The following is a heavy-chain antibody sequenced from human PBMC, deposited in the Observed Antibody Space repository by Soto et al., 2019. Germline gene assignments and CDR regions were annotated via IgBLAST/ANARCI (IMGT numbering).Heavy chain of an antibody. CDR1: GYTFTDYW. J-gene: IGHJ6*02. CDR3: ARNISNFRYYYYAMVV. V-gene: IGHV5-51*01. D-gene: IGHD4-4*01. CDR2: IYPGESDT. Sequence: GESRKISCKGSGYTFTDYWIGWVRQLPGKGLEWMGIIYPGESDTRYSPSFQGHVTITVDKSTSTAYLQWNTLKASDTAMYYCARNISNFRYYYYAMVVSGQGTMVTFSS.